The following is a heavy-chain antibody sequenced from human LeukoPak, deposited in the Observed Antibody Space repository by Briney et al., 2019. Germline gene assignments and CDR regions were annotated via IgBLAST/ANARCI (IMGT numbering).Heavy chain of an antibody. V-gene: IGHV3-33*01. D-gene: IGHD3-22*01. J-gene: IGHJ4*02. Sequence: GGSLRLSCAASGFTFSSHGMHWVRQAPGKGLEWVAHVWFDGTNKYYADSVKGRFTIPRDNSKNTLNLQMNSLRAEDTAVYYCARDISGYYYFDYWGQGTLVTVSS. CDR3: ARDISGYYYFDY. CDR1: GFTFSSHG. CDR2: VWFDGTNK.